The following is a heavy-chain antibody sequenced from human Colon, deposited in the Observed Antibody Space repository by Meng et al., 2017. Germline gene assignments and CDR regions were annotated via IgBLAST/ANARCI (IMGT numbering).Heavy chain of an antibody. CDR2: IDYSGTT. J-gene: IGHJ5*01. Sequence: QLQLQESGPGLVKPSETLSLTCTVSGGSIGSHSYHWGWIRQPPGKGLEWVGTIDYSGTTYSNSSLKSRVTISLDTSRNQFSLKLTSVTAADTAVYYCSRRINTAGGWFDSWGQGTLVTVSS. CDR1: GGSIGSHSYH. CDR3: SRRINTAGGWFDS. V-gene: IGHV4-39*01. D-gene: IGHD5-18*01.